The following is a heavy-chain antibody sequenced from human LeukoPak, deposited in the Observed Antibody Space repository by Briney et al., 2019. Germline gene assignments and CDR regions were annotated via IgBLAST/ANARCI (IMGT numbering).Heavy chain of an antibody. CDR1: GYTFTSYY. CDR2: INPSGGST. V-gene: IGHV1-46*01. J-gene: IGHJ4*02. CDR3: ARVYSSGWDSDY. Sequence: ASVKVSCKASGYTFTSYYMHWVRQAPGQGLEWMGIINPSGGSTSYAQKFQGRVTMTRDTSTSTVYMELSSLRSEDAAVYYCARVYSSGWDSDYWGQGTLVTVSS. D-gene: IGHD6-19*01.